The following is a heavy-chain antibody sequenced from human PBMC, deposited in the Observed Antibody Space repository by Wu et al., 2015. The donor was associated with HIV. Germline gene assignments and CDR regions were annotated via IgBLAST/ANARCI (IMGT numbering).Heavy chain of an antibody. V-gene: IGHV1-18*01. D-gene: IGHD3-22*01. CDR2: ISAYNGNT. CDR1: GYTFTSYG. CDR3: ARVGIYYDSSGYYYLFDY. J-gene: IGHJ4*02. Sequence: QVQLVQSGAEVKKPGASVKVSCKASGYTFTSYGISWVRQAPGQGLEWMGWISAYNGNTNYAQKLQGRVTMTTDTSTSTAYMELRXLRSDDTAVYYCARVGIYYDSSGYYYLFDYVGQGTVVTSP.